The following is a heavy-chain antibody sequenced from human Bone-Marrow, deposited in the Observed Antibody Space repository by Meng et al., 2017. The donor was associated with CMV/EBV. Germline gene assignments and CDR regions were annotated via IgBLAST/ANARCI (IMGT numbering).Heavy chain of an antibody. CDR1: GYNFIKYG. Sequence: ASVKVSCKASGYNFIKYGISWVRQAPGQGLEWMGWINAYSGGTNYAQKFQGRVTMTRDTSISTAYMELSRLRSDDTAVYYCARDNGGWFGELGAFDTWGQGTMVTVSS. D-gene: IGHD3-10*01. CDR3: ARDNGGWFGELGAFDT. J-gene: IGHJ3*02. V-gene: IGHV1-2*02. CDR2: INAYSGGT.